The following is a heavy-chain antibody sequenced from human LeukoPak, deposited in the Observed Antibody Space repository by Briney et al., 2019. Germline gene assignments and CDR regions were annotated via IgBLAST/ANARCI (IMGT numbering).Heavy chain of an antibody. D-gene: IGHD6-19*01. CDR2: IGDSGVNT. CDR3: AKDRKPGYSSGWFDY. J-gene: IGHJ4*02. Sequence: GGSLRLSCAASGFTVSGNYMSWVRLAPGKGLEWVSIIGDSGVNTVYADSVRGRFSISRDNSKNTVCLQMNSLTAEDTAVYYCAKDRKPGYSSGWFDYWGQGILVTVSS. V-gene: IGHV3-53*01. CDR1: GFTVSGNY.